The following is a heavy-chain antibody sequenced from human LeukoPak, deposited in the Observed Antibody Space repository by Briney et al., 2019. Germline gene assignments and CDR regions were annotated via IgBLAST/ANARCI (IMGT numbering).Heavy chain of an antibody. Sequence: GSSVKVSCKASGGTFSSYAISWVRQAPGQGLEWMGGIIPIFGTANYAQKFQGRVTITTDESTSTAYMELRSLRSDDTAVYYCARNYYGSGSYYYFDYWGQGTLVTVSS. D-gene: IGHD3-10*01. CDR3: ARNYYGSGSYYYFDY. CDR1: GGTFSSYA. CDR2: IIPIFGTA. V-gene: IGHV1-69*05. J-gene: IGHJ4*02.